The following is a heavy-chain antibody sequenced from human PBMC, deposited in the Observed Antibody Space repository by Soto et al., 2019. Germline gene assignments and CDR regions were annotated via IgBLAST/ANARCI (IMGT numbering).Heavy chain of an antibody. D-gene: IGHD1-26*01. CDR2: INHSGST. V-gene: IGHV4-34*01. Sequence: SETLSLTCAVYGGSFSGYYWSWIRQPPGKGLEWIGEINHSGSTNYNPSLKSRVTIPVDTSKNQFSLKLSSVTAADTAVYYCARGFSGSYDYWGQGTLVTVSS. CDR3: ARGFSGSYDY. J-gene: IGHJ4*02. CDR1: GGSFSGYY.